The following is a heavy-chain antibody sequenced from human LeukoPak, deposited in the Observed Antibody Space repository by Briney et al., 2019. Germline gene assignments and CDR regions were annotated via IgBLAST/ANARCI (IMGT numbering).Heavy chain of an antibody. CDR2: IDYSGST. CDR3: ARSAGSSGWYAY. J-gene: IGHJ4*02. D-gene: IGHD6-19*01. Sequence: SKTLSLTCIVSGGSVTFSSYYWGWIRQPPGKGLEWIGSIDYSGSTYYNPSLKSRVTISVDTSKNQFSLKLSSVTAADTAVYYCARSAGSSGWYAYWGQGTLVTVSS. CDR1: GGSVTFSSYY. V-gene: IGHV4-39*01.